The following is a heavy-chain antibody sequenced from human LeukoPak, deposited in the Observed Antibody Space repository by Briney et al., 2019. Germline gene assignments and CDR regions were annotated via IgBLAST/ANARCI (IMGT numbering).Heavy chain of an antibody. Sequence: GGSLRLSCAASGFTFSSYGMHWVRQAPGKGLEWVAVIWYDGSNKYYADSVKGRFSISRDNSKNTLYLQMNSLRAEDTAVYYCARDFDRRIAAAGTDYWGQGTLVTVSS. D-gene: IGHD6-13*01. CDR1: GFTFSSYG. CDR3: ARDFDRRIAAAGTDY. CDR2: IWYDGSNK. V-gene: IGHV3-33*01. J-gene: IGHJ4*02.